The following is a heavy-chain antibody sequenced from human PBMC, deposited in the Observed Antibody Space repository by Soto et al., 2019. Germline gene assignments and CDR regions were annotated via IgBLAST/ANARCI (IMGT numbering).Heavy chain of an antibody. CDR2: INSDGSGT. V-gene: IGHV3-74*01. J-gene: IGHJ3*02. CDR1: GFTFSSYW. D-gene: IGHD5-18*01. CDR3: ESPAMVRVGVFEI. Sequence: EVQLVESGGGLVQPGGSLRLSCAASGFTFSSYWMHWVRQAPGKGLVWVSRINSDGSGTSYADSVKGRFTISRDNATNTLYLQMNSLGAEDAAVYYCESPAMVRVGVFEIWGRGTMVTVSS.